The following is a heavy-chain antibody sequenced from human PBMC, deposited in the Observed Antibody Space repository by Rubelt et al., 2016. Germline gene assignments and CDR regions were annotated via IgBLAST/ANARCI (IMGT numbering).Heavy chain of an antibody. V-gene: IGHV1-18*01. J-gene: IGHJ4*02. Sequence: QVQLVQSGAEVKRPGASVKVSCKASGYTFTSYTLSWVRQAPGQGLEWMGWISAYNGYTNYAQKFQGRVTMTTDTSTSTAYMELSSLRSEDTAVYYCARSTAMALFDYWGQGTLVTVSS. CDR2: ISAYNGYT. CDR3: ARSTAMALFDY. D-gene: IGHD5-18*01. CDR1: GYTFTSYT.